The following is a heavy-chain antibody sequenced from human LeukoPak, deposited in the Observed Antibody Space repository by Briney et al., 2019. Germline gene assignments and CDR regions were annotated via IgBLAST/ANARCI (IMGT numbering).Heavy chain of an antibody. Sequence: GGSLRLSCAASGFIFSTYSMNWVRQAPGKGLEWVSSISSSSSSIYYADTVKGRFTISRDNAKNSLYLQMNSLRAEDTAVYYCAKSVVRGVIISSGMDVWGQGTTVTVSS. CDR3: AKSVVRGVIISSGMDV. CDR2: ISSSSSSI. V-gene: IGHV3-21*01. D-gene: IGHD3-10*01. CDR1: GFIFSTYS. J-gene: IGHJ6*02.